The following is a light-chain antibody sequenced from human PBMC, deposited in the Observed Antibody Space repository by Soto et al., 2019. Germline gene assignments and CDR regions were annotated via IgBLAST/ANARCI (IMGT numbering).Light chain of an antibody. J-gene: IGKJ2*01. CDR1: QSISRW. CDR3: QHYNSLYT. V-gene: IGKV1-5*03. CDR2: KAS. Sequence: DIQMTQSPSTLSASVGDRVTITCRASQSISRWVAWYQQKPGKAPKLLIYKASSLESGVPSRFSGSGSGTEFTLTISRLPPDDVATYYCQHYNSLYTFGQGTKLEIK.